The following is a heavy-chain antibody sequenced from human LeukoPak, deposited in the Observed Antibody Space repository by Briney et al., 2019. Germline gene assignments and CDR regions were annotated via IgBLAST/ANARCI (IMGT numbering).Heavy chain of an antibody. Sequence: SETLSLTCTVSGGSISSFYWSWIRQPPGKGLEWIGYISYSGNTNYNPSLESRVTISLDIFKNQFSLKLTSVTTADTAVYYCARAGYHYDSSGYSPFDYWGQGTLVTVSS. CDR2: ISYSGNT. CDR1: GGSISSFY. J-gene: IGHJ4*02. CDR3: ARAGYHYDSSGYSPFDY. V-gene: IGHV4-59*01. D-gene: IGHD3-22*01.